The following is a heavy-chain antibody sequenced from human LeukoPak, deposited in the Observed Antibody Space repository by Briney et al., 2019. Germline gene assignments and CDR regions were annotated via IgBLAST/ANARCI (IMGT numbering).Heavy chain of an antibody. CDR3: AXVAXWXVQXYYFHYGMDV. V-gene: IGHV3-21*01. D-gene: IGHD3-10*01. Sequence: GGSLRLSCAASGFTFNSYDMNWVRQAPGKGLEWVSSISSSSSYIYYADSVKGRFTISRDNAKNSLYLQMNSLRVEDTAVYYCAXVAXWXVQXYYFHYGMDVWGQGTTVTVSS. CDR1: GFTFNSYD. J-gene: IGHJ6*02. CDR2: ISSSSSYI.